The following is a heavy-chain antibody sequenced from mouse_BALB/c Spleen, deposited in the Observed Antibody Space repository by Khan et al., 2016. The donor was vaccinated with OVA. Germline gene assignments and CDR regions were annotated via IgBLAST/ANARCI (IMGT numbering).Heavy chain of an antibody. J-gene: IGHJ4*01. D-gene: IGHD1-1*01. CDR3: ARKNYYGYAVDY. CDR1: GYSITTNYA. Sequence: EVKLEESGPGLVKPSQSLSLTCTVTGYSITTNYAWDWIRQFPGNKLEWMGYISYSGSTSYNPSLKSRISITRDTSKNQFFLQFNSVTTEDTATYYCARKNYYGYAVDYWGQGTSVTVSS. V-gene: IGHV3-2*02. CDR2: ISYSGST.